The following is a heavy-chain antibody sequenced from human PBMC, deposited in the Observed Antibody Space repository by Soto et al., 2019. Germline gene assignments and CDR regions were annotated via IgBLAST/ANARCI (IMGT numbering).Heavy chain of an antibody. Sequence: QVQLVQSGAEVKKPGASVKVSCKASGYTFTSYDINWVRQAPGQGLEWMGWMNPNSGDTGYAQKYQGSVTITRSTSMSTAYMDLSSLRSDDTAVYYCARGLYCSGGSCYPASLLDYYYMDVWGKGTTVTVYS. CDR2: MNPNSGDT. CDR3: ARGLYCSGGSCYPASLLDYYYMDV. V-gene: IGHV1-8*01. CDR1: GYTFTSYD. J-gene: IGHJ6*03. D-gene: IGHD2-15*01.